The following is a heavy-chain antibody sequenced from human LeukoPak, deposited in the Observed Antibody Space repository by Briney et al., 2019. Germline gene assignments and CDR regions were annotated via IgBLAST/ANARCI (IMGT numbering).Heavy chain of an antibody. V-gene: IGHV4-59*12. Sequence: SETLSLTCNVSGGSINSYYWGWFRQPPGKRLECIGYIYYSGRTTYNPSLKSRVTISVDTSTNRISLKLTSVTAADTAVYFCARGTTKGYYYDSSGYYTNWCQGPLVTVSS. CDR1: GGSINSYY. J-gene: IGHJ4*02. D-gene: IGHD3-22*01. CDR3: ARGTTKGYYYDSSGYYTN. CDR2: IYYSGRT.